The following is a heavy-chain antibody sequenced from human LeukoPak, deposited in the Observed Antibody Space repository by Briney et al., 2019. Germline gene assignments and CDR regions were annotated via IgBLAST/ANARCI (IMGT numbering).Heavy chain of an antibody. V-gene: IGHV4-34*01. J-gene: IGHJ1*01. CDR3: ARILAYYQHFQH. D-gene: IGHD1-26*01. Sequence: SETLSLTCSVYGGSFSGYYWRWIRQPPGKGLEWIGTIYYSGSTYYNPSLKSRVTISVDTSKIQFSLKLSSVTAADTAVYFCARILAYYQHFQHWGQGTLVTVPS. CDR2: IYYSGST. CDR1: GGSFSGYY.